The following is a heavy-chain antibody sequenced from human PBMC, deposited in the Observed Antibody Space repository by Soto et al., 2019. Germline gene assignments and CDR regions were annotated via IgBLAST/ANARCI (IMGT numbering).Heavy chain of an antibody. CDR2: ISYDGNNK. D-gene: IGHD2-2*01. V-gene: IGHV3-30-3*01. Sequence: LRLSCAASGFTFSSYAMHWVRQAPGKGLEWVAVISYDGNNKYYADSVKGRFPISRDNSKNTLYLQMNSLRAEDTAVYYCARGPSSLTRFDYWGQGTLVTVSS. CDR3: ARGPSSLTRFDY. J-gene: IGHJ4*02. CDR1: GFTFSSYA.